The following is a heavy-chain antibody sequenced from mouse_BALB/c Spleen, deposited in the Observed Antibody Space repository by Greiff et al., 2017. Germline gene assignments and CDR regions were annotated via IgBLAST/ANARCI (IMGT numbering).Heavy chain of an antibody. CDR2: INPSNGRT. CDR3: AREGLALDY. V-gene: IGHV1S81*02. CDR1: GYTFTSYW. J-gene: IGHJ2*01. D-gene: IGHD2-4*01. Sequence: VQLQQPGAELVKPGASVKLSCKASGYTFTSYWMHWVKQRPGQGLEWIGEINPSNGRTNYNEKFESKATLTVDKSSSTAYMQLSSLTSEDSAVYYCAREGLALDYWGQGTTLTVSS.